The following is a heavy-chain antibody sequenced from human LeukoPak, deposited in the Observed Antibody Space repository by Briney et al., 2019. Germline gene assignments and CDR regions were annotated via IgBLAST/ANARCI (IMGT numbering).Heavy chain of an antibody. CDR3: ARGRGRITMVRGVRGGMDV. D-gene: IGHD3-10*01. CDR2: INHSGST. Sequence: SETLSLTCAVYGGSFSGYYWSWIRQPPGKGLEWIGEINHSGSTNYNPSLKSRVTTSVDTSKNQFSLKLSSVTAADTAVYYCARGRGRITMVRGVRGGMDVWGKGTTVTVSS. CDR1: GGSFSGYY. J-gene: IGHJ6*04. V-gene: IGHV4-34*01.